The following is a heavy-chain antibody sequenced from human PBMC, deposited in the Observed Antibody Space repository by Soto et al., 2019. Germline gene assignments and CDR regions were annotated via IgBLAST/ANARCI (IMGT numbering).Heavy chain of an antibody. Sequence: GESLKISCAASGFTFSSYDMHWVRQATGKGLEWVSAIGTAGDTYYPGSVKGRFTISRENAKNSLYLQMNSLRAEDTAVYYCARAVMDGDYVVYYYGMDVWGQGTTVTVSS. CDR3: ARAVMDGDYVVYYYGMDV. V-gene: IGHV3-13*01. J-gene: IGHJ6*02. CDR1: GFTFSSYD. CDR2: IGTAGDT. D-gene: IGHD4-17*01.